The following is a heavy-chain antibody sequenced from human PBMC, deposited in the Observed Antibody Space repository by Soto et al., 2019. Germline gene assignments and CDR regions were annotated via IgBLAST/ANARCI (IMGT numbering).Heavy chain of an antibody. V-gene: IGHV1-69*06. CDR1: GGTFSSYA. Sequence: VKVSCKASGGTFSSYAISWVRQAPGQGLEWMGGIIPIFGTANYAQKFQGRVTITADKSTSTAYMELSSLRSEDTAVYYCAIDYSNYYYYGMDVWGQGTTVTVSS. CDR2: IIPIFGTA. D-gene: IGHD4-4*01. CDR3: AIDYSNYYYYGMDV. J-gene: IGHJ6*02.